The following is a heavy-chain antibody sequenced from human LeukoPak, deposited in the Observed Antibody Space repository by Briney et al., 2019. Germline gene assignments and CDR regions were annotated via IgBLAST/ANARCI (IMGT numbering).Heavy chain of an antibody. D-gene: IGHD6-13*01. V-gene: IGHV4-61*02. CDR1: GGSISSGSYY. J-gene: IGHJ4*02. Sequence: SETLSLTCTVSGGSISSGSYYWSWIRQPAGKGLEWIGRIYTSGSTNYNPSLKSRVTISVDTSKNQFSLRLSSVTAADTAVYYCARGGIAAADPFDCWGQGTLVTVSS. CDR3: ARGGIAAADPFDC. CDR2: IYTSGST.